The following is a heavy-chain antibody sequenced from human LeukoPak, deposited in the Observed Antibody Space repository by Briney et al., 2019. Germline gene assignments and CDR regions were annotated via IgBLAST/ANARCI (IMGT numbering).Heavy chain of an antibody. J-gene: IGHJ4*02. D-gene: IGHD4-17*01. CDR1: GGSFSGYY. V-gene: IGHV4-34*01. Sequence: SETLSLTCAVYGGSFSGYYWSWIRQPPGKGLEWIGEINHSGSTNYDPSLKSRVTISVDTSKNQFSLKLSSVTAADTAVYYCARGTTVTTGADFDYWGQGTLVTVSS. CDR2: INHSGST. CDR3: ARGTTVTTGADFDY.